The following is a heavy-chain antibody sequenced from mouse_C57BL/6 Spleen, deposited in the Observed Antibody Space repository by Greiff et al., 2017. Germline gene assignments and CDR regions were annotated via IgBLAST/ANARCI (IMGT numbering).Heavy chain of an antibody. V-gene: IGHV1-53*01. J-gene: IGHJ1*03. CDR1: GYTFTSYW. CDR3: ARQHYYGSRYFDV. D-gene: IGHD1-1*01. Sequence: VQLQQPGTELVKPGASVKLSCKASGYTFTSYWMHWVKQRPGQGLEWIGNINPSNGGTNYNEKFKSKATLTVDKSSSTAYMQLSSLTSEDSAVYYCARQHYYGSRYFDVWGTGTTVTVSS. CDR2: INPSNGGT.